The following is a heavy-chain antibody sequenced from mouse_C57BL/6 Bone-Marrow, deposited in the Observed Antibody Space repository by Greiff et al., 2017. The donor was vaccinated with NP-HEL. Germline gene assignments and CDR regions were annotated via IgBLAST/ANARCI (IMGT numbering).Heavy chain of an antibody. Sequence: DVQLQESVAELVRPGASVKLSCTASGFNIKNTYMHWVKQRPEQGLEWIGRIDPANGNTKYAPKCQGKATITADTTSTTAYLQLSSLTSEDTAIYYCAMSSNYEVWFAYWGQGTLVTVSA. V-gene: IGHV14-3*01. CDR2: IDPANGNT. J-gene: IGHJ3*01. CDR3: AMSSNYEVWFAY. D-gene: IGHD2-5*01. CDR1: GFNIKNTY.